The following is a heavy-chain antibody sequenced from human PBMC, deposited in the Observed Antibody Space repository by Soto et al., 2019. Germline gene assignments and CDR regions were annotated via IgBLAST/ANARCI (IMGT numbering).Heavy chain of an antibody. D-gene: IGHD2-8*02. J-gene: IGHJ4*02. CDR1: GFTFSNYW. Sequence: EVQLVESGGGLVQPGRSLRLSCAASGFTFSNYWMTWVRQAPGKGLEWVANIKQDGSETNFVDSVKGRFTISRDNAKNSLYLQMNSLRAEDTAVYYCARALVNGGDYWGQGTLVTVSS. V-gene: IGHV3-7*01. CDR3: ARALVNGGDY. CDR2: IKQDGSET.